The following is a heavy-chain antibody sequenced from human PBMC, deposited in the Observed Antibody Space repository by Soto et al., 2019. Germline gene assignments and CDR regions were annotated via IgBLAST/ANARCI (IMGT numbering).Heavy chain of an antibody. J-gene: IGHJ4*02. V-gene: IGHV3-23*01. CDR3: ARDFKDLS. CDR1: GFTFNNYA. Sequence: PGGSLRLSCAASGFTFNNYAMSWVRLAAGKGLDWVSAISAGGDSTYYAGSVKGRFTISRDNAKNTVFLQMSSLGAEDTAVYYCARDFKDLSWGQGTLVTVSS. CDR2: ISAGGDST.